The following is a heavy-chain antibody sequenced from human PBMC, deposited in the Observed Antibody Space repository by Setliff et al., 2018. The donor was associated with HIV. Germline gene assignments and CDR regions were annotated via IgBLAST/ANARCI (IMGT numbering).Heavy chain of an antibody. CDR1: GFTFGDYG. Sequence: GGSLRLSCRSSGFTFGDYGINWVRQAPGKGPEWVGFIRSKAYGGTTEYAASVKGRFTISRDDSKSIAYLQMNSLKTEDTAVYYCTRDYYYDGSGYYGYWGQGTLVTVSS. CDR2: IRSKAYGGTT. J-gene: IGHJ4*02. D-gene: IGHD3-22*01. V-gene: IGHV3-49*04. CDR3: TRDYYYDGSGYYGY.